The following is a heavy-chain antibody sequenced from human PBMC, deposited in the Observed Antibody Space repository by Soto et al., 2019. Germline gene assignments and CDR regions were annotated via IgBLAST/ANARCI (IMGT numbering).Heavy chain of an antibody. CDR1: GITFSNAW. D-gene: IGHD6-13*01. CDR2: IRSKTDGGTT. CDR3: TTTRPGTNVFDN. J-gene: IGHJ3*02. V-gene: IGHV3-15*01. Sequence: EVQLVESGGGLVEPGGSLRLSCAASGITFSNAWMNWVRKAPGKGLEYIGRIRSKTDGGTTEYAAPVEGRFTVSRDDSKNTLYLQMSGLKTEATDVYYCTTTRPGTNVFDNWGQGTLVTVSS.